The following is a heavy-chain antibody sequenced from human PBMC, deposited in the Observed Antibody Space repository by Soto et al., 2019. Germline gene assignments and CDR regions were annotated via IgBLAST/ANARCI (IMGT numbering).Heavy chain of an antibody. D-gene: IGHD6-19*01. Sequence: PGESLKISCQGSGYSFTSYWISWVRQMPGKGLEWMGRIDPSDSYTNYSPSFQGHVTISADKSISTAYLQWSSLKASDTAMYYCARHNRIAVAGTHGMDVWGQGTTVTVSS. J-gene: IGHJ6*02. CDR2: IDPSDSYT. V-gene: IGHV5-10-1*01. CDR3: ARHNRIAVAGTHGMDV. CDR1: GYSFTSYW.